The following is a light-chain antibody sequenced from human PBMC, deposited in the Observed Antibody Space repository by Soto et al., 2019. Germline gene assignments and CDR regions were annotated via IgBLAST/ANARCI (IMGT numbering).Light chain of an antibody. CDR2: EVS. Sequence: QSVLTQPPSASGSPGQSVTISCTGTSSDVGGYNYVSWYQQHPGKAPKLMIYEVSKRPSGVTDRFSGSKSGNTASLTVSGLQAEDEADYYCSSYAGSNMVVFGGGTKLTVL. CDR1: SSDVGGYNY. J-gene: IGLJ2*01. V-gene: IGLV2-8*01. CDR3: SSYAGSNMVV.